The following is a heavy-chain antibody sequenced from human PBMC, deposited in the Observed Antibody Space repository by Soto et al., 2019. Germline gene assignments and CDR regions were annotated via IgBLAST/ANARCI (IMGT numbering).Heavy chain of an antibody. J-gene: IGHJ6*02. D-gene: IGHD3-3*01. Sequence: PGGSLRLSCAASGFNFSSYAMSWGRQAPGKGLEWVSAISGSGGSTYYADSVKGRFTISRDNSKNTLYLQMNSLRAEDTAVYYCAKDDYEWLLICYYYGMDVWRQGTTVTVSS. CDR1: GFNFSSYA. CDR3: AKDDYEWLLICYYYGMDV. V-gene: IGHV3-23*01. CDR2: ISGSGGST.